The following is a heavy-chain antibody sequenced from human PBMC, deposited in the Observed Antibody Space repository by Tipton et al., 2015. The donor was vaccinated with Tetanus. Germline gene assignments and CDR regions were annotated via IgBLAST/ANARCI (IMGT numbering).Heavy chain of an antibody. CDR2: ISGSGGTT. Sequence: GSLRLSCAASGFTFSSYAMSWVRQAPGKGLEWVSGISGSGGTTNYADSVKGRFTISRDNSKNTLYLQMNSLRAEDTAVYYCAKPLYGGTDYWGQGTLVTVSS. D-gene: IGHD2-2*02. V-gene: IGHV3-23*01. CDR3: AKPLYGGTDY. CDR1: GFTFSSYA. J-gene: IGHJ4*02.